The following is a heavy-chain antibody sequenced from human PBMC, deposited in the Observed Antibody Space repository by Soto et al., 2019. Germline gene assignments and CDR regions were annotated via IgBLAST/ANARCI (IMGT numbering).Heavy chain of an antibody. D-gene: IGHD6-19*01. V-gene: IGHV1-69*01. J-gene: IGHJ6*02. Sequence: QVKLVQSGAEVKKPGSSVKVSCKASGGTFSSYAISWVRQAPGQGLEWMGGIIPIFGTANYAQKFQGRVTITADECTSTAYMELSSLRSEDTAVYYCARDILEMAGPYYYYYGIDVWGQGTTVTVSS. CDR2: IIPIFGTA. CDR3: ARDILEMAGPYYYYYGIDV. CDR1: GGTFSSYA.